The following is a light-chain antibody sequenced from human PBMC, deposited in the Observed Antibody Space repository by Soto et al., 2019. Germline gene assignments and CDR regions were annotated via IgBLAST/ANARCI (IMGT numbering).Light chain of an antibody. Sequence: DLQMTQSPSSLSASVGDRVNITCRASQRISSYVNWYQHKSGKAPKLLIHVASNLQSGVPSRFSGSESGTEFTLTISSLQPEDFATYYCQQSYSTPFNFGGGTKVEVK. J-gene: IGKJ4*01. CDR1: QRISSY. V-gene: IGKV1-39*01. CDR3: QQSYSTPFN. CDR2: VAS.